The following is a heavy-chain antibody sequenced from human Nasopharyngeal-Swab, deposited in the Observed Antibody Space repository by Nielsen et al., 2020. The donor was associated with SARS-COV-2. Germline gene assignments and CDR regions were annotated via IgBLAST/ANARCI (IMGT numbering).Heavy chain of an antibody. CDR3: ARGGARAFDY. Sequence: ASVKGSCKASGYTFTNYYIHWVRQAPGQGLEWMGIIKPSGGSTIYAQKFQGRVTMTRDTSTSAVYMELSSLRSDDTAVYYCARGGARAFDYWGQGTLVTVSS. J-gene: IGHJ4*02. CDR1: GYTFTNYY. D-gene: IGHD2-15*01. CDR2: IKPSGGST. V-gene: IGHV1-46*01.